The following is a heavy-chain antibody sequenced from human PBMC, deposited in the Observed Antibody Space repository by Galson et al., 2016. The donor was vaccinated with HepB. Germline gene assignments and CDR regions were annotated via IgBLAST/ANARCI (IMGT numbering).Heavy chain of an antibody. CDR3: AREQTTVTKNFGISV. CDR2: ISSDGKTF. CDR1: RFISSDFA. V-gene: IGHV3-30*04. J-gene: IGHJ6*01. Sequence: YMGHSCAASRFISSDFAMFWVREAPGKGLELLAFISSDGKTFYYADSVKGRFTTSIDNSNNTLFLEMTSLTIEDTAVYYCAREQTTVTKNFGISVWGQGTTVTVSS. D-gene: IGHD4-11*01.